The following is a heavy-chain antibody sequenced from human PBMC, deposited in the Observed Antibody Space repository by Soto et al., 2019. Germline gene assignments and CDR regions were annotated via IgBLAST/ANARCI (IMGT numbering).Heavy chain of an antibody. CDR3: EMEIYTNYAFNI. CDR2: ITTTGDT. CDR1: GFIFSNYD. D-gene: IGHD2-8*01. V-gene: IGHV3-13*01. Sequence: GGSLRLSCAAPGFIFSNYDMHWVRQGIGKGLEWVSGITTTGDTYYPGSVKGRFTISRENAKNSFYLQMNSLRAEDTAVYYCEMEIYTNYAFNIWGKGPRVTVS. J-gene: IGHJ3*02.